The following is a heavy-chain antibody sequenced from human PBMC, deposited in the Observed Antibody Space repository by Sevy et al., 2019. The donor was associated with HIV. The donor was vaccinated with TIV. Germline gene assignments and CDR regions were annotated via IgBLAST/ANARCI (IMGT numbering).Heavy chain of an antibody. CDR1: GGSINSFF. CDR3: AGGGGIYYDSRGFHPQYYFDS. D-gene: IGHD3-22*01. Sequence: SETLSLTCAVSGGSINSFFWSWIRQSPGKGLEWIGYVYDSGNSEYNPSLRSRVTISVDTSKKQFSLKLSSVTAADTAVFLCAGGGGIYYDSRGFHPQYYFDSWGQGTLVTVSS. CDR2: VYDSGNS. V-gene: IGHV4-59*01. J-gene: IGHJ4*02.